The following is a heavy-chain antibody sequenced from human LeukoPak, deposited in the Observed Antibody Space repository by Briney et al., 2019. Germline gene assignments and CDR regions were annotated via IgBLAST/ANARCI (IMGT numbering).Heavy chain of an antibody. Sequence: ASETLSLTCAVYGGSFSGYYWSWIRQPPGKGLEWIGEINHSGSTNYNPSLKSRVTISVDTSKNQFSLKLSSVTAADTAEYYCARGFRGWFWGNFDYWGQGTLVTVSS. D-gene: IGHD6-19*01. CDR3: ARGFRGWFWGNFDY. CDR2: INHSGST. V-gene: IGHV4-34*01. J-gene: IGHJ4*02. CDR1: GGSFSGYY.